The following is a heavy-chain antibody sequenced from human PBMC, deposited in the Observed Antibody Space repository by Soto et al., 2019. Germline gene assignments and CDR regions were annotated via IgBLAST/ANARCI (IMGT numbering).Heavy chain of an antibody. Sequence: QVQLVQSGAEVKKPGSSVKVSCKASGGTFNNYAIGWVRQAPGQGLEWMGGVIPLFVATNYAQKFRYRVTITADEATSTAYIELTSLSPDDTALYYGGCSGTYRGHQNWFDPWGQGTLVTVSA. V-gene: IGHV1-69*12. D-gene: IGHD3-10*02. CDR2: VIPLFVAT. J-gene: IGHJ5*02. CDR3: GCSGTYRGHQNWFDP. CDR1: GGTFNNYA.